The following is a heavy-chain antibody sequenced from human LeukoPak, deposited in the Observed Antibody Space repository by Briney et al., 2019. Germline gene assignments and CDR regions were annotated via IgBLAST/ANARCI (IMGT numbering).Heavy chain of an antibody. D-gene: IGHD1-1*01. V-gene: IGHV4-4*07. CDR1: GGSISTYY. J-gene: IGHJ4*02. Sequence: SETLSLTCAVSGGSISTYYWTWLRQPAGKALEWIGRVYSSGSTDYSPSLTSRASMSVDTSRNQFSLTMSSVTAADSAVYFCARGFQTTPTDYYFDFWGQGTLVTVSS. CDR3: ARGFQTTPTDYYFDF. CDR2: VYSSGST.